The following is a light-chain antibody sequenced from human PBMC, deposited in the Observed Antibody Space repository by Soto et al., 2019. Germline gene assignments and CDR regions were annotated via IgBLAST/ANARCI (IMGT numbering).Light chain of an antibody. J-gene: IGKJ1*01. CDR3: QQYGSSPT. Sequence: EIVLTQSPGTLSLSPGERATLSCRASQSVSSSYLAWYQQKPGQAPRLLISGASGRATGIPVRFSSGGSETDFTLTISSLEPEDFAVYYCQQYGSSPTFGQGTKVDIK. V-gene: IGKV3-20*01. CDR2: GAS. CDR1: QSVSSSY.